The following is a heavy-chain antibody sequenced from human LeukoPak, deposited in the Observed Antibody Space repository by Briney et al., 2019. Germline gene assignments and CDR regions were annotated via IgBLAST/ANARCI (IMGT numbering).Heavy chain of an antibody. CDR1: GGSISSGGYY. CDR3: ARDRGYCSSTSCYSGIDP. CDR2: IYYSGST. Sequence: PSETLSLTCTVSGGSISSGGYYWSWIRQHPGKGLEWIGYIYYSGSTYYNPSLKSRVTISVDTSKNQFSLKLSSVTATDTAVYYCARDRGYCSSTSCYSGIDPWGQGTLVTVSS. V-gene: IGHV4-31*03. D-gene: IGHD2-2*02. J-gene: IGHJ5*02.